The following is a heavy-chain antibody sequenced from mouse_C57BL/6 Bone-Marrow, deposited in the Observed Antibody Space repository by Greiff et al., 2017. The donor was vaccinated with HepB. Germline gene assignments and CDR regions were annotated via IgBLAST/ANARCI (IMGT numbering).Heavy chain of an antibody. J-gene: IGHJ2*01. D-gene: IGHD3-1*01. CDR2: IYPGNGDT. V-gene: IGHV1-12*01. CDR1: GYTFTSYN. Sequence: LQQSGAELVRPGASVKMSCKASGYTFTSYNMHWVKQTPRQGLEWIGAIYPGNGDTSYNQKFKGKATLTVDKSSSTAYMQLRSRTSEDSAVYFCASRSSSYYFDYWGQGTTLTVSS. CDR3: ASRSSSYYFDY.